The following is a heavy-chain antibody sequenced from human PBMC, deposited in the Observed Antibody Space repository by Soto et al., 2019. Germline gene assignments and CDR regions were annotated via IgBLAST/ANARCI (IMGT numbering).Heavy chain of an antibody. V-gene: IGHV3-30*18. D-gene: IGHD3-22*01. CDR2: ISYDGSNK. CDR3: AKERYYYDSSGYEYFQH. J-gene: IGHJ1*01. CDR1: GFTFSSYG. Sequence: QPGGSLRLSCAASGFTFSSYGMHWVRQAPGKGLEWVAVISYDGSNKYYADSVKGRFTISRDNSKNTLYLQMNSLRAEDTAVYYCAKERYYYDSSGYEYFQHWGQGTLVTVSS.